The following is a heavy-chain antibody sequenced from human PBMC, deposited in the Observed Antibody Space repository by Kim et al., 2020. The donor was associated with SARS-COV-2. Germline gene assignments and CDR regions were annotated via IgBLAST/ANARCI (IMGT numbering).Heavy chain of an antibody. CDR3: ARDPPFYYDILTGYPDY. D-gene: IGHD3-9*01. V-gene: IGHV3-21*01. Sequence: VKGRFTISRDNAKNSLYLQMNSLRVEDTAVYYCARDPPFYYDILTGYPDYWGQGTLVTVSS. J-gene: IGHJ4*02.